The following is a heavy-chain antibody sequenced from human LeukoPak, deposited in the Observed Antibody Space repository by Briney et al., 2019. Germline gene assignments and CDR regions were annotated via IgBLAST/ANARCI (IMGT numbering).Heavy chain of an antibody. CDR3: ARGIGYLQDY. D-gene: IGHD5-12*01. J-gene: IGHJ4*02. CDR2: IKEDGSEK. V-gene: IGHV3-7*01. CDR1: GFTFGDYA. Sequence: PGGSLRLSCTASGFTFGDYAMSWARQAPGKGLEWVANIKEDGSEKHYVDSVKGRFTISRDNAKNSLYLQMNSLRAEDTAVYYCARGIGYLQDYWGQGTLATVSS.